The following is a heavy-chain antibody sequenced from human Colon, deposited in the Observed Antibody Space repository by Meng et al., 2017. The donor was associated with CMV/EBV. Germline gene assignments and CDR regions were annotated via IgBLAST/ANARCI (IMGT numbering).Heavy chain of an antibody. V-gene: IGHV1-2*02. J-gene: IGHJ1*01. CDR3: ATVSSGYYLYFQH. CDR1: GYTFTGYY. D-gene: IGHD3-22*01. Sequence: QGQRVQPGAEVKTPGASVKVSCKASGYTFTGYYMHWVRQAPGQGLEWMGWINPNSGGTNYAQKFQGRVTMTRDTSISTAYMELSRLRSDDTAVYYCATVSSGYYLYFQHWGQGTLVTVSS. CDR2: INPNSGGT.